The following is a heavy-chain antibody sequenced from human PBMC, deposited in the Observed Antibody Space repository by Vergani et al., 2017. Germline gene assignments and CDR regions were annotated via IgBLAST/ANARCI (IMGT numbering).Heavy chain of an antibody. CDR1: GGTFSSYA. CDR3: ARVMGVGATSYFDY. J-gene: IGHJ4*02. V-gene: IGHV1-69*17. Sequence: QVQLVQSWAEVKKPGSSVKVSCKASGGTFSSYAISWVRQAPGQGLEWMGGIIPIFGIANYAQKFQGRVTITAEKSTSTAYMELSSLRSEDTAVYYCARVMGVGATSYFDYWGQGTMVTVSS. CDR2: IIPIFGIA. D-gene: IGHD1-26*01.